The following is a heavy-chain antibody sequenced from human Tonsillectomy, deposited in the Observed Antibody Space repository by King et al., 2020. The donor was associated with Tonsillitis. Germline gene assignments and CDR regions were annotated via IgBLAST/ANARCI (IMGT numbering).Heavy chain of an antibody. J-gene: IGHJ6*02. CDR1: GFTVSNNY. CDR3: ARDESGADYCILAGLSTHDYYSSGMDV. Sequence: VQLVESGGGLVQPGGSLRLSCAASGFTVSNNYMNWVRQAPGKGLEWVSIFYSGGGTYYADPVKGRFSISRDNSKNTLYLQMNSLRAEDTAVYYFARDESGADYCILAGLSTHDYYSSGMDVWGQGTTVTVSS. D-gene: IGHD3-9*01. CDR2: FYSGGGT. V-gene: IGHV3-66*01.